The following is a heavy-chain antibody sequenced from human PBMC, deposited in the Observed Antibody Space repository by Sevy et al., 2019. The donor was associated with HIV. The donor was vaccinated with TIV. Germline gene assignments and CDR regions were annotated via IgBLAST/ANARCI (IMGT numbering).Heavy chain of an antibody. CDR2: IYDGGST. V-gene: IGHV4-38-2*02. CDR3: ARDYYGSGSYYEFVY. CDR1: GFSTSSDYY. D-gene: IGHD3-10*01. J-gene: IGHJ4*02. Sequence: SETLSLTCTVSGFSTSSDYYWGWIRQPPGKGLEWIGSIYDGGSTYYNPSLKSRVTISIDTSKNQFSLKLSSVTAADTAVYYCARDYYGSGSYYEFVYWGQGTLVTVSS.